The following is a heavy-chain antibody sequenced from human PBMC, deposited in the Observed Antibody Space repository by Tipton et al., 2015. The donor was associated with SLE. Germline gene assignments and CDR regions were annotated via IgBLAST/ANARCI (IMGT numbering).Heavy chain of an antibody. D-gene: IGHD5-18*01. CDR2: IYYSGST. Sequence: LSLTCTVSGGSISSYYWSWIRQPPGKGLEWIGYIYYSGSTNYNPSLKSRVTISVDTSKNQFSLKLSSVTAADTAVYYCARDSSDTAKNYYYYYMDVWGKGTTVTVSS. V-gene: IGHV4-59*01. CDR3: ARDSSDTAKNYYYYYMDV. CDR1: GGSISSYY. J-gene: IGHJ6*03.